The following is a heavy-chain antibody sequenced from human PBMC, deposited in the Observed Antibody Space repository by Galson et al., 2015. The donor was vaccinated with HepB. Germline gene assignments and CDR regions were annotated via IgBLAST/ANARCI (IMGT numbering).Heavy chain of an antibody. CDR3: ARGQRGHYDFWSGYQHNWFDP. CDR2: MNPNSGNT. V-gene: IGHV1-8*01. J-gene: IGHJ5*02. Sequence: SVKVSCKASGYTFTSYDINWVRQATGQGLEWMGWMNPNSGNTGYAQKFQGRVTMTRNTSISTAYMELSSLRSEDTAVYYCARGQRGHYDFWSGYQHNWFDPWGQGTLVTVSS. CDR1: GYTFTSYD. D-gene: IGHD3-3*01.